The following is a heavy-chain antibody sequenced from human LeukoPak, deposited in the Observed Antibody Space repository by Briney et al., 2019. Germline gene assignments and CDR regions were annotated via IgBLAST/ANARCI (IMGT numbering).Heavy chain of an antibody. V-gene: IGHV1-18*01. D-gene: IGHD1-26*01. CDR1: GYTFTNYG. J-gene: IGHJ4*02. CDR3: ARASGSRGSYYLFDATYYFDY. CDR2: ISAYNGNT. Sequence: ASVKVSCKASGYTFTNYGISWVRQAPGQGLEWMGWISAYNGNTNYAQKLQGRVTMTTDTSTSTAYMELRSLRSDDTAVYYCARASGSRGSYYLFDATYYFDYWGQGTLVTVSS.